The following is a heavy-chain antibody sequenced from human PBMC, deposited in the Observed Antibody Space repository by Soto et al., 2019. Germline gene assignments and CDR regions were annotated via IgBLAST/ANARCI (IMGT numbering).Heavy chain of an antibody. Sequence: VGSLRLSCAASGFTFSSYAMHWVRQAPGKGLEWVAVISYDGSNKYYADSVKGRFTISRDNSKNTLYLQMNSLRAEDTAVYYCAREVVPAAMDYYYYGMDVWGQGTTVTVS. CDR2: ISYDGSNK. CDR1: GFTFSSYA. CDR3: AREVVPAAMDYYYYGMDV. V-gene: IGHV3-30-3*01. D-gene: IGHD2-2*01. J-gene: IGHJ6*02.